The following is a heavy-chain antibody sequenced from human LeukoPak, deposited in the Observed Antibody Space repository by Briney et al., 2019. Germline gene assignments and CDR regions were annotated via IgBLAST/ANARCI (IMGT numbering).Heavy chain of an antibody. CDR1: EFTFTSYE. J-gene: IGHJ4*02. D-gene: IGHD3-22*01. V-gene: IGHV3-74*01. CDR2: INTDGSAT. Sequence: GGSLRLSCAASEFTFTSYELNWVRQTPEKGLMWVSHINTDGSATDYPDSVKGRFTISRDKSKNTLHLQMDSLRPEDTAMYYCALTYYFDRRGYSYFDYWGQGALVTVSS. CDR3: ALTYYFDRRGYSYFDY.